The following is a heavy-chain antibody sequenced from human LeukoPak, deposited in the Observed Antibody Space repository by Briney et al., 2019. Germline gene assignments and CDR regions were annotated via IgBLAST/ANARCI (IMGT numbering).Heavy chain of an antibody. CDR1: GGSVSSSSYY. CDR3: ARDRLDIVVVVADIPSNFDY. J-gene: IGHJ4*02. CDR2: IFYSGST. Sequence: SETLSLTCTVSGGSVSSSSYYWGWIRQPPGKGLEWIGNIFYSGSTYYSPSLKSRLTLSVDTSKNQFSLKLSSVTAEDTAVYYCARDRLDIVVVVADIPSNFDYWGQGTLVTVSS. D-gene: IGHD2-15*01. V-gene: IGHV4-39*02.